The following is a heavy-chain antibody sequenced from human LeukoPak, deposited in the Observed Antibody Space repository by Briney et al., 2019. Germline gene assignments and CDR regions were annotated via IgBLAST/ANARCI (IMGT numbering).Heavy chain of an antibody. V-gene: IGHV4-61*05. Sequence: SETLPLTCTVSGGSISSSSYYWGWIRQPPGKGLEWIGYIYYSGSTNYNPSLKSRVTISVDTSKNQFSLKLSSVTAADTAVYYCASTAYCGGDCYSTLTTFDYWGQGTLVTVSS. D-gene: IGHD2-21*01. CDR1: GGSISSSSYY. CDR2: IYYSGST. J-gene: IGHJ4*02. CDR3: ASTAYCGGDCYSTLTTFDY.